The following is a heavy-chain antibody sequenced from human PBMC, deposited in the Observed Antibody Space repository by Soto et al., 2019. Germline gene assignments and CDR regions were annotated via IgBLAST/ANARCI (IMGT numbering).Heavy chain of an antibody. V-gene: IGHV1-18*01. Sequence: QVQLVQSGAEVKKPGASVKVSCKASGYTFTSYGISWVRQAPGQGLEWMGRISAYNGNTNYAQKLQGRVTMTTVTSTSTASMELRSLRSDDTAVYYCARVVGALGHWFDPWGQGTLVTVSS. CDR2: ISAYNGNT. D-gene: IGHD1-26*01. CDR1: GYTFTSYG. J-gene: IGHJ5*02. CDR3: ARVVGALGHWFDP.